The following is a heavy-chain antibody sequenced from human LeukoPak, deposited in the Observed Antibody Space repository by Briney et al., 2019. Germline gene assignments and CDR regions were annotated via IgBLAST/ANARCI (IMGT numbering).Heavy chain of an antibody. CDR2: IKSKTDGGTS. D-gene: IGHD3-10*01. Sequence: PGGSLRLSCAASGFTFTNAWMYWVRQAPGKGLEWVGRIKSKTDGGTSDYAAPVTGRFTISRDDSKSTLYLEMNSLKTEDTGVYYCSTLWYGAWGQGTLVTVPS. V-gene: IGHV3-15*01. CDR3: STLWYGA. CDR1: GFTFTNAW. J-gene: IGHJ5*02.